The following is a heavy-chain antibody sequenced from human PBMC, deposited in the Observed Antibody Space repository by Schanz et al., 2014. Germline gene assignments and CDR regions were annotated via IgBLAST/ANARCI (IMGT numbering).Heavy chain of an antibody. CDR3: TTRGLRYALGAFDI. V-gene: IGHV1-18*01. Sequence: KKPGSSMKVSCKASGGTFSTYTISWLRQAHRQGLECMGWITAYNGDTNYALKLQVRVAMTTDTSSGTAYMDLMSRRSDDAALNYCTTRGLRYALGAFDIRGLETMVAVSS. D-gene: IGHD2-2*01. CDR2: ITAYNGDT. J-gene: IGHJ3*02. CDR1: GGTFSTYT.